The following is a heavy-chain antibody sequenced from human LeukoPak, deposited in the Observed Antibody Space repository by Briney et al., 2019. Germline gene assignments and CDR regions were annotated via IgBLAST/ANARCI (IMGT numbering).Heavy chain of an antibody. CDR1: GYTFTGYY. CDR2: INPNSGGT. V-gene: IGHV1-2*02. D-gene: IGHD3-3*01. Sequence: ASVKVSCKASGYTFTGYYMHWVRQAPGQGLEWMGWINPNSGGTNYAQKFQGRVTMTRDTSISTAYMELSRLRSYDTAVYYCARDKRYYDFWSGYLADYWGQGTLVTVSS. CDR3: ARDKRYYDFWSGYLADY. J-gene: IGHJ4*02.